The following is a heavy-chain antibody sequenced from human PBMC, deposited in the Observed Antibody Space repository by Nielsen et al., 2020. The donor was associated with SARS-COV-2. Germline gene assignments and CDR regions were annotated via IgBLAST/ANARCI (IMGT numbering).Heavy chain of an antibody. CDR3: ARGRVRGYCSGGSCSLVDWYFDL. CDR2: INHSGST. CDR1: GGSFSGYY. Sequence: SETLSLTCAVYGGSFSGYYWSWIRQPPGKRLEWIGEINHSGSTNYNPSLKSRVTISVDTSKNQFSLKLSSVTAADTAVYYCARGRVRGYCSGGSCSLVDWYFDLWGRGTLVTVSS. V-gene: IGHV4-34*01. D-gene: IGHD2-15*01. J-gene: IGHJ2*01.